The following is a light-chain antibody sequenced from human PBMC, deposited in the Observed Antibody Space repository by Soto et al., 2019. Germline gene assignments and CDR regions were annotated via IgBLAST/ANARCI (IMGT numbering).Light chain of an antibody. Sequence: EIVLTQSPGTLSLSPGERVTLSCSASHGVDNYLAWYQHTPVQAPRLLIYGASSRAAGVPDRFSGSGFGTDFTLTICLLEPADFAMDYFHQYGVSPLTFGQGTKVEIK. CDR1: HGVDNY. J-gene: IGKJ1*01. CDR2: GAS. V-gene: IGKV3-20*01. CDR3: HQYGVSPLT.